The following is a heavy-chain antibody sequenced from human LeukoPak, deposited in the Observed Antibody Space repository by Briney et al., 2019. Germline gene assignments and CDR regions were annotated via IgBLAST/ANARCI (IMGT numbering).Heavy chain of an antibody. D-gene: IGHD4/OR15-4a*01. CDR2: TFYRSKWYY. J-gene: IGHJ4*02. CDR1: GDSVSDDTAG. CDR3: ARDGGDSAALTAFDY. V-gene: IGHV6-1*01. Sequence: SQTLSLTCAISGDSVSDDTAGWNWIRQSPSRGLEWLGRTFYRSKWYYSYAVSMKSRITFNPDTSKNQFTLQLKSVTPEDTAVYFCARDGGDSAALTAFDYWGQGTLVTVSS.